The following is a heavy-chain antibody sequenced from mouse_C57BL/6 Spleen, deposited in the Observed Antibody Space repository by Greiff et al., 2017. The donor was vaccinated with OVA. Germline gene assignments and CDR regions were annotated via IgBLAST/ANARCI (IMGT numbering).Heavy chain of an antibody. V-gene: IGHV1-54*01. CDR3: ARSTNWDGFAY. Sequence: LQESGAELVRPGTSVKVSCKASGYAFTNYLIEWVKQRPGQGLEWIGVINPGSGGTNYNEKFKGKATLTADKSSSTAYMQLSSLTSEDSAVYFCARSTNWDGFAYWGQGTLVTVSA. D-gene: IGHD4-1*01. J-gene: IGHJ3*01. CDR2: INPGSGGT. CDR1: GYAFTNYL.